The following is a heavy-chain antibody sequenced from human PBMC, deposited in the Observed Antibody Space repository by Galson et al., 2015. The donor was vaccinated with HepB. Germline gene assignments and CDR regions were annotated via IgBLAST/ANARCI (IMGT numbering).Heavy chain of an antibody. CDR2: INWNGGST. Sequence: SLRLSCAAFGFTFDDYGMSWVRQAPGKGLEWVSGINWNGGSTGYADSVKGRFTISRDNAKNSLYLQMNSLRAEDTALYYCARDRDSSGIFDYWGQGTLVTVSS. J-gene: IGHJ4*02. CDR3: ARDRDSSGIFDY. D-gene: IGHD6-25*01. CDR1: GFTFDDYG. V-gene: IGHV3-20*04.